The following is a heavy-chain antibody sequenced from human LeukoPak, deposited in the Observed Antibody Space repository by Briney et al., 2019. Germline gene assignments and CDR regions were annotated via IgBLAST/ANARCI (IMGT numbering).Heavy chain of an antibody. V-gene: IGHV3-30-3*01. CDR2: LSSDGVDK. CDR3: ARDQNPGY. J-gene: IGHJ4*02. CDR1: GFTFSSYV. Sequence: GGSLRLSCAASGFTFSSYVMHWVRQTPGKGLEWVAILSSDGVDKRYADSVQGRFTVSRDNSKNTLYLQMNSLRAEDTAVYYCARDQNPGYWGQGTLVTVSS.